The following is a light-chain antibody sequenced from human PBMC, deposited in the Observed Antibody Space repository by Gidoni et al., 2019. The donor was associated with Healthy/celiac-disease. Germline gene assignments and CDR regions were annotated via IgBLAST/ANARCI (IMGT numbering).Light chain of an antibody. CDR2: DAS. Sequence: IVWTQSPATLSLYPGERATLSCRASQSVSSYLAWYQQKPGHAPRLLLDDASNRATGIPARFSVSGSGTDFTLTISSLGPEAFAFYSCQQRSNWPPMCSFGQGTKLEIK. V-gene: IGKV3-11*01. J-gene: IGKJ2*04. CDR1: QSVSSY. CDR3: QQRSNWPPMCS.